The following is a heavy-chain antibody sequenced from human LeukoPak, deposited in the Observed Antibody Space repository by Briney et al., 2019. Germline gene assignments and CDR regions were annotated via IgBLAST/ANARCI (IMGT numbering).Heavy chain of an antibody. CDR3: ARDRVVMVVAAPEPMAFDI. Sequence: SVKVSCKASGGTFSSYAISWVRQAPGQGLEWMGRIIPIFGTANYAQKFQGRVTITTDESTSTAYMELSSLRSEDTAVYYCARDRVVMVVAAPEPMAFDIWGQGTMVTVSS. CDR1: GGTFSSYA. V-gene: IGHV1-69*05. D-gene: IGHD2-15*01. J-gene: IGHJ3*02. CDR2: IIPIFGTA.